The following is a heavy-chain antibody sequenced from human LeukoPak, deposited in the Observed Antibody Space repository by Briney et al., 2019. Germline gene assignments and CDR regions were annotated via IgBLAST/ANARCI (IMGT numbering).Heavy chain of an antibody. D-gene: IGHD3-10*01. V-gene: IGHV4-34*01. Sequence: SETLSLTCAVYGGSFSGYYWSWIRQPPGKGLEWIGEINHSGSTNYNPSLKSRVTISVDTSKNQFSLKLSSVTAADTAVYYCAKVGLRGVFDYWGQGTLVTVSS. CDR2: INHSGST. CDR1: GGSFSGYY. J-gene: IGHJ4*02. CDR3: AKVGLRGVFDY.